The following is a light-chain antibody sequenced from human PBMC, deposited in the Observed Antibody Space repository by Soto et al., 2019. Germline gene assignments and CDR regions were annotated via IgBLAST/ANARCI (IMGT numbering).Light chain of an antibody. V-gene: IGLV2-14*01. J-gene: IGLJ3*02. CDR2: EVS. Sequence: QSALTQPASVSGSPGQSITISCTGSSSDVGGYNYVSWYQQHPGKAPKLMIYEVSNRPSGVPDRFSGSKSGTSASLAITGLQPEDEGNYYCQSYDDTLSAWVFGGGTKLTVL. CDR3: QSYDDTLSAWV. CDR1: SSDVGGYNY.